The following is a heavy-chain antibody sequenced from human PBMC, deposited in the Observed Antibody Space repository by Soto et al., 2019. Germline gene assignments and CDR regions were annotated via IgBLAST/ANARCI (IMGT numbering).Heavy chain of an antibody. D-gene: IGHD3-22*01. V-gene: IGHV4-4*02. CDR1: GGSISSSNW. J-gene: IGHJ5*02. CDR3: ARRNYDTTGYYYWFDP. Sequence: SETLSLTCAVSGGSISSSNWWSWVRQSPGKGLEWIGEIYPSGSTNYNPPLKSRVTISVDKSKNQFSLKLTSVTAADTAVYYYARRNYDTTGYYYWFDPWGRGTLVTVSS. CDR2: IYPSGST.